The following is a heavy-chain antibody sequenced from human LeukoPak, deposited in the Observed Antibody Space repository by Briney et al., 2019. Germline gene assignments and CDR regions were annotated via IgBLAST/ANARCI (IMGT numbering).Heavy chain of an antibody. J-gene: IGHJ4*02. CDR3: ARARGSGSYYGTY. CDR2: ISSSSSYI. V-gene: IGHV3-21*01. D-gene: IGHD3-10*01. CDR1: GFTFSSYS. Sequence: GGSLRHSCAASGFTFSSYSMNWVRQAPGKGLEWVSSISSSSSYIYYADSVKGRFTISRDNAKNSLYLQMNSLRAEDTAVYYCARARGSGSYYGTYWGQGTLVTVSS.